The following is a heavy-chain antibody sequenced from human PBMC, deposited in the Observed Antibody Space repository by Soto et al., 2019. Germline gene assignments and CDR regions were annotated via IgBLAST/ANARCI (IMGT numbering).Heavy chain of an antibody. CDR1: GDSISSSNYY. V-gene: IGHV4-39*01. CDR3: ETGTTWVRY. D-gene: IGHD4-17*01. Sequence: QLQLQESGPGLEKPSETLSLICTVSGDSISSSNYYWGWIRQPPGKGLEWIGSISYSGSTYYNPSLKSRVTLSVDTSKNQCSLRLNSVTAADTAVYYCETGTTWVRYWGQGTLVTVSS. CDR2: ISYSGST. J-gene: IGHJ1*01.